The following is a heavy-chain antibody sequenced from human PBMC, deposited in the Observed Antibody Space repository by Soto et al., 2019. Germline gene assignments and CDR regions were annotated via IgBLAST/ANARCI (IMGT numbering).Heavy chain of an antibody. V-gene: IGHV4-30-4*01. CDR1: GGSLTTGDYY. J-gene: IGHJ4*02. CDR3: ARGNDYVYFYGW. CDR2: ISRSGNI. Sequence: QVQLQESGPGLAKPSQTLSLICTVSGGSLTTGDYYWSWIRQSPGEGLEWIGYISRSGNIFYNPSLKSRITLSLDTAKNQFSLKLNSVTAADTAVYYCARGNDYVYFYGWWGQGTLVTVSS. D-gene: IGHD4-17*01.